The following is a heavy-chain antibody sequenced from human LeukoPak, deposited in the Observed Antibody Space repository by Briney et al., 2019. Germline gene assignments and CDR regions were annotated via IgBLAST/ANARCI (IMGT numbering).Heavy chain of an antibody. J-gene: IGHJ4*02. Sequence: GGSLRLSCITSGFTFTDVSMSWVRQAPGKGLEWVAFIGHVAGDIFYGDSVKGRFTISRDDANGSVYLHMDSLRVDDTAVYYCARNYDIGRYFDYWGQGTLVTVSS. V-gene: IGHV3-21*01. CDR3: ARNYDIGRYFDY. D-gene: IGHD3-22*01. CDR2: IGHVAGDI. CDR1: GFTFTDVS.